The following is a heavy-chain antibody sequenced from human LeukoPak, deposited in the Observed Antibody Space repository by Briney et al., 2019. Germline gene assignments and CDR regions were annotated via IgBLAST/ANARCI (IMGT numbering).Heavy chain of an antibody. V-gene: IGHV4-59*01. Sequence: SETLSLTCTVSGGSISSYYWSWIRQPPGKGLEWIGYIYYSGSTNYNPSLKSRVTISVDTSKNQFSLKLSSVTAADTAVYYCAKNGVVVVAATPKGWGYFDYWGQGTLVTVSS. J-gene: IGHJ4*02. CDR1: GGSISSYY. CDR3: AKNGVVVVAATPKGWGYFDY. D-gene: IGHD2-15*01. CDR2: IYYSGST.